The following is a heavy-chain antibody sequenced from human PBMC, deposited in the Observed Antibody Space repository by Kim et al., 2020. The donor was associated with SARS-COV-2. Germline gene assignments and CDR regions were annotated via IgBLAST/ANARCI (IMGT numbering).Heavy chain of an antibody. D-gene: IGHD4-17*01. V-gene: IGHV4-34*01. CDR1: GGSFSGYY. CDR2: INHSGST. J-gene: IGHJ6*02. CDR3: AILGWEFDYGDYARGDYYYGMDV. Sequence: SETLSLTCAVYGGSFSGYYWSWIRQPPGKGLEWIGEINHSGSTNYNPSLKSRVTISVDTSKNQFSLKLSSVTAADTAVYYCAILGWEFDYGDYARGDYYYGMDVWGQGTTVTVSS.